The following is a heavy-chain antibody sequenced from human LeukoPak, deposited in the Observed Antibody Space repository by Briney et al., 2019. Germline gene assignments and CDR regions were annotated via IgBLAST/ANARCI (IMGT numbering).Heavy chain of an antibody. J-gene: IGHJ4*02. CDR1: GFTFSTYG. D-gene: IGHD6-6*01. Sequence: GGSLRLSCAASGFTFSTYGIHWARQAPGKGLEWVAVISYDGSNKYYADSVKGRFTISRDNSKNTLYLQMNSLRAEDTAVYYCARESGYSSSPADYWGQGTPVTVSS. CDR3: ARESGYSSSPADY. CDR2: ISYDGSNK. V-gene: IGHV3-30*19.